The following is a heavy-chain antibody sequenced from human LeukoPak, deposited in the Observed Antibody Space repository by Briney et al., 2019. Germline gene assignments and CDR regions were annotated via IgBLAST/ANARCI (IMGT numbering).Heavy chain of an antibody. Sequence: PGGSLRLSCAASGFTFSSYAMSWVRQAPGKGLEWVSAISGSGGSTYYADSVKGRFTISRDNSKNTLYLQMNSLRAEDTAVYYCATLAAAGTLDLYYYYYYGMDVLGQGTTVTVSS. V-gene: IGHV3-23*01. CDR3: ATLAAAGTLDLYYYYYYGMDV. J-gene: IGHJ6*02. CDR2: ISGSGGST. CDR1: GFTFSSYA. D-gene: IGHD6-13*01.